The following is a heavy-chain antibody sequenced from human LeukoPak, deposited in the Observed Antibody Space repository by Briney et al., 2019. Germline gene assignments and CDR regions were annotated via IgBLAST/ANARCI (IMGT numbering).Heavy chain of an antibody. Sequence: SETLSLTCAVYGGSFSGYYWSWIRQPPGKGLEWIGEINHSGSTNYNPSLKSRVTISVDTSKNQFSLKLSSVTAADTAVYYCARVPYDFWSGYYQDSFDYWGQGTLVTASS. V-gene: IGHV4-34*01. D-gene: IGHD3-3*01. CDR3: ARVPYDFWSGYYQDSFDY. J-gene: IGHJ4*02. CDR2: INHSGST. CDR1: GGSFSGYY.